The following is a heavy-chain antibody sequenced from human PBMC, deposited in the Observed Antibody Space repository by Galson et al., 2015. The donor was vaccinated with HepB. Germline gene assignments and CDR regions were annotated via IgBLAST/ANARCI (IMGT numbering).Heavy chain of an antibody. V-gene: IGHV3-23*01. J-gene: IGHJ4*02. D-gene: IGHD6-19*01. Sequence: SLRLSCAASGFTFSSYAMSWVRQAPGKGLEWVSAISSSGGSTYYADSVKGRFTISRDNSKNTLYLQMNSLRAEDTAVYYCAKHSSGWPRMRGFDYWGQGTLVTVSS. CDR1: GFTFSSYA. CDR2: ISSSGGST. CDR3: AKHSSGWPRMRGFDY.